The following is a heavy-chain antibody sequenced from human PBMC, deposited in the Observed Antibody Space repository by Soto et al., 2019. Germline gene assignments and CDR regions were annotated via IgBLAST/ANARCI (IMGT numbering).Heavy chain of an antibody. Sequence: EVQLVESGGGLVKPGGSLRLSCAASGFTFSSYSMNWVRQAPGKGLEWVSSISSSSSYIYYADSVKGRFTISRDNAKNSLYLQMNSLRAEDTGVYYCARAGGSYRGGDDAFDIWGQGTMVTVSS. CDR2: ISSSSSYI. J-gene: IGHJ3*02. D-gene: IGHD1-26*01. V-gene: IGHV3-21*01. CDR3: ARAGGSYRGGDDAFDI. CDR1: GFTFSSYS.